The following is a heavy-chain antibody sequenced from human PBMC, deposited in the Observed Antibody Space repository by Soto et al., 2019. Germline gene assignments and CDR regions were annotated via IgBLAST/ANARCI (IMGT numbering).Heavy chain of an antibody. V-gene: IGHV3-23*01. Sequence: GGSLRLSCAASGSTFSSYSMTWVHQAPGKGLEWVSAISARSGTTYYADSVKGRFTISRDNSKNTLYLQMNGLRAEDTAVYYCAKTGPYYFDFWGQGALVTVSS. J-gene: IGHJ4*02. CDR2: ISARSGTT. D-gene: IGHD7-27*01. CDR1: GSTFSSYS. CDR3: AKTGPYYFDF.